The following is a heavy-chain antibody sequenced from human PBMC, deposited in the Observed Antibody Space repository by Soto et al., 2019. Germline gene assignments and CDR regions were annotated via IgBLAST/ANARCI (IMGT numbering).Heavy chain of an antibody. CDR3: ARVQARVQEVASPRLLLPPNYYGMDV. V-gene: IGHV3-7*03. J-gene: IGHJ6*02. CDR2: INQDGSDK. Sequence: HPGGSLRLSCAVSAFTFSNYWISWVRQVPGTGLEWVAYINQDGSDKYYLDSVEGRFTISRDNTDNSLYLQMNSLRVEDSAVYYCARVQARVQEVASPRLLLPPNYYGMDVWGQGTTVTVSS. CDR1: AFTFSNYW.